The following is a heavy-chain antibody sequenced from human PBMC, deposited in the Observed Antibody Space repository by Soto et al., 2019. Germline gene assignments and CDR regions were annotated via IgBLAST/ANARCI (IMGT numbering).Heavy chain of an antibody. CDR1: GGPCSGVY. V-gene: IGHV4-34*01. CDR2: VNHRGSA. Sequence: PSKTLYLTCVDSGGPCSGVYWSWIRQPPGKGLEWIGGVNHRGSANYNPSLESRVTMSVDTSKNQFSLKLTSVTAADSAVYYCARDAFCGSGTCRVGHWFDPWGQGTLVTVSS. J-gene: IGHJ5*02. CDR3: ARDAFCGSGTCRVGHWFDP. D-gene: IGHD2-21*01.